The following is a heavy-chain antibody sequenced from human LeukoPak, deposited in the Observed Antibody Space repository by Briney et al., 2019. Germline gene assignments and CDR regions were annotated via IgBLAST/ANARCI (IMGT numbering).Heavy chain of an antibody. CDR3: ARGPTVTNDAFDI. CDR1: GGSISSYY. D-gene: IGHD4-17*01. J-gene: IGHJ3*02. CDR2: IYHSGST. V-gene: IGHV4-59*01. Sequence: PSETLSLTCTVSGGSISSYYWSWIRQPPGKGLEWIGEIYHSGSTNYNPSLKSRVTISVDKSKNQFSLKLSSMTAADTAVYYCARGPTVTNDAFDIWGQGTMVTVSS.